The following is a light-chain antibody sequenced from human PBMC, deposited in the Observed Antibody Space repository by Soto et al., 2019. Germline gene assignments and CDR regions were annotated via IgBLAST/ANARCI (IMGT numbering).Light chain of an antibody. CDR3: QQSYNTPLT. CDR1: QTIGTY. CDR2: DAS. J-gene: IGKJ1*01. Sequence: IEVTQSPYSLAASHGDRVTITCRASQTIGTYVNWYRQKSGAAPELLIYDASTLQSGVPSRFRGGASGTDFTLTISSLQLDDFATYYCQQSYNTPLTFGQGTKVDIK. V-gene: IGKV1-39*01.